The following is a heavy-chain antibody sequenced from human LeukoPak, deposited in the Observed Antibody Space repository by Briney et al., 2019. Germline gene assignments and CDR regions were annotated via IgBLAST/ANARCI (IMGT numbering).Heavy chain of an antibody. CDR3: ARERPRIAVARYYFDY. V-gene: IGHV3-48*03. CDR1: GFTFSSYE. D-gene: IGHD6-19*01. Sequence: GGSLRLSCAASGFTFSSYEMNWVRQAPGKGLEWVSYISSSGSTIYYADSVKGRFTISRDNAKNSLYLQMNSLRAEDTVVYYCARERPRIAVARYYFDYWGQGTLVTVSS. CDR2: ISSSGSTI. J-gene: IGHJ4*02.